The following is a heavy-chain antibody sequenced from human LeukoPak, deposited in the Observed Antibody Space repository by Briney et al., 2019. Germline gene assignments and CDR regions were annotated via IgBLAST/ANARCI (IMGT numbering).Heavy chain of an antibody. D-gene: IGHD3-22*01. J-gene: IGHJ4*02. Sequence: SVKVSCKASGGTFISYAISWVRQAPGQGLEWMGGIIPIFGTANYAQKFQGRVTITADESTSTAYMELSSLRAEDTAVYYCAIRYYYDSSGYDSNYWGQGTLVTVSS. V-gene: IGHV1-69*13. CDR1: GGTFISYA. CDR3: AIRYYYDSSGYDSNY. CDR2: IIPIFGTA.